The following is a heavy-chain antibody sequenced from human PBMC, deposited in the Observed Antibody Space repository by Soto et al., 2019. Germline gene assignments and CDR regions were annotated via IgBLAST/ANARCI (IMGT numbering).Heavy chain of an antibody. CDR3: ARESEDLTSNFDY. CDR2: ISSTTNYI. Sequence: GGSLRLSCAASGSTFTRYSMNWVRQAPGKGLEWVPSISSTTNYIYYGDSMKGRFTISRDNAKNSLYLEMNSLRAEDTAVYYCARESEDLTSNFDYWGQGTLVTVSS. J-gene: IGHJ4*02. CDR1: GSTFTRYS. V-gene: IGHV3-21*06.